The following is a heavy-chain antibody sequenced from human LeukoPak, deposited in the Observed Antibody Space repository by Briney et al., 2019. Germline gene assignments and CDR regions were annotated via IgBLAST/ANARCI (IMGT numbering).Heavy chain of an antibody. CDR2: IYYRGST. V-gene: IGHV4-59*12. D-gene: IGHD3-3*01. CDR3: AREDLSPPDDFWSGYYSFGFDY. Sequence: SETLSLTCTVSGGSISSYYWSWIRQPPGKGLEWIGYIYYRGSTYYNPSLKSRVTISVDTYKNQFSLKLSSVTAADTAVYYCAREDLSPPDDFWSGYYSFGFDYWGQGTLVTVSS. J-gene: IGHJ4*02. CDR1: GGSISSYY.